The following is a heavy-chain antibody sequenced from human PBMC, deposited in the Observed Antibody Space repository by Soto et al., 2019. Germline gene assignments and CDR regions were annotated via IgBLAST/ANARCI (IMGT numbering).Heavy chain of an antibody. CDR3: ASYSSSWYENYYYYGMDV. V-gene: IGHV4-34*01. D-gene: IGHD6-13*01. CDR2: INHSGST. Sequence: TXETLSLTCAVYGGSFVGYYWSWIRQPPGKGLEWIGEINHSGSTNYNPSLKSRVTISVDTSKNQFSLKLSSVTAADTAVYYCASYSSSWYENYYYYGMDVWGQGTTVTVSS. CDR1: GGSFVGYY. J-gene: IGHJ6*02.